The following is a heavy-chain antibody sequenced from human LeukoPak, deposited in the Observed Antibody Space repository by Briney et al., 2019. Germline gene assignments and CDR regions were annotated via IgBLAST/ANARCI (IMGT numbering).Heavy chain of an antibody. J-gene: IGHJ6*02. CDR2: INSDGSNT. CDR1: GFSFSNYW. CDR3: VRNSGMDV. Sequence: GGSLRLSCAASGFSFSNYWMHWVRQAPGKGLVWVSRINSDGSNTNSADSVKGRYTISRDNAKNTLYLQMNSLRVEDTAAYYCVRNSGMDVWGQGTTVTVSS. V-gene: IGHV3-74*01. D-gene: IGHD4-17*01.